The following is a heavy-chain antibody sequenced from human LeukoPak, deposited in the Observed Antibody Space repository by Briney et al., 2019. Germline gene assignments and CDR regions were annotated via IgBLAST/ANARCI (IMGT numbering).Heavy chain of an antibody. CDR2: ISGSGGST. D-gene: IGHD2-8*01. J-gene: IGHJ4*02. Sequence: GGSLRLSCAASGFTFSSYAMSWVRQAPGKGLEWVSAISGSGGSTYYADSVKGRFTISIDNSKNTLYLQMNSLRAEDTAVYYCAKDDIVLMVYAIGPFDYWGQGILVTVSS. CDR1: GFTFSSYA. CDR3: AKDDIVLMVYAIGPFDY. V-gene: IGHV3-23*01.